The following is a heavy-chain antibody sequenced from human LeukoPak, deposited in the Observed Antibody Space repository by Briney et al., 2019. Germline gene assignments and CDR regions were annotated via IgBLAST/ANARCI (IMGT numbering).Heavy chain of an antibody. CDR3: ARVEGYGDPAYQTRYYGMDV. J-gene: IGHJ6*02. CDR1: GGSISSSNW. D-gene: IGHD4-17*01. Sequence: PSETLSLTCAVSGGSISSSNWWSWVRQPPGKGLEWIGEIYHSGSTNYNPSLKSRVTISVDKSKNQFSLKLSSVTAADTVVYYCARVEGYGDPAYQTRYYGMDVWGQGTTVTVSS. CDR2: IYHSGST. V-gene: IGHV4-4*02.